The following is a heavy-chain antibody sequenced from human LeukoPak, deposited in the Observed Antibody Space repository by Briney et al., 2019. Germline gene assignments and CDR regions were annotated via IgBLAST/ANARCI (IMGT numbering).Heavy chain of an antibody. CDR3: ARELRWDEN. Sequence: ASAKVSCKASGYTFTNYDFNWVRQSSGQGLEWMGYMNPNSGATGYAQKFQGRVTMTWDTSINTAYMELGSLTSEDTAMYYCARELRWDENWGQGTLVTVSS. CDR1: GYTFTNYD. V-gene: IGHV1-8*01. D-gene: IGHD5-24*01. J-gene: IGHJ4*02. CDR2: MNPNSGAT.